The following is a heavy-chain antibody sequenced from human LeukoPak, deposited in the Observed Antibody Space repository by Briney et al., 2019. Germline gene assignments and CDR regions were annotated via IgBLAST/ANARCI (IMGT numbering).Heavy chain of an antibody. J-gene: IGHJ4*02. CDR3: AKDWSGSPYYFDY. D-gene: IGHD1-26*01. CDR2: ISWNSGSI. Sequence: GGSLRLSCAASGFTFDDYAMHWVRQAPGKGLEWVSCISWNSGSIGYADSVKGRFTISRDNAKNSLYLQMNSLRAEDTALYYCAKDWSGSPYYFDYWGQGTLVTVSS. V-gene: IGHV3-9*01. CDR1: GFTFDDYA.